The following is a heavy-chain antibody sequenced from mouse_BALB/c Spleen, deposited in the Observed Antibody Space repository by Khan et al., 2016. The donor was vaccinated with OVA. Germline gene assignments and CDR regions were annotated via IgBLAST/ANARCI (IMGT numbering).Heavy chain of an antibody. CDR2: IISGGDYT. CDR3: ASHLTGSFAY. CDR1: GFSFSSYS. Sequence: EVQLVESGGDLVKPGGSLKLSCAASGFSFSSYSMSWVRQTPDKRLEWVATIISGGDYTYYPDIVKGRFTISRDNAKNTLYLQMSSLKSEDTAMYYCASHLTGSFAYWGQGTLVTVSA. D-gene: IGHD4-1*01. V-gene: IGHV5-6*01. J-gene: IGHJ3*01.